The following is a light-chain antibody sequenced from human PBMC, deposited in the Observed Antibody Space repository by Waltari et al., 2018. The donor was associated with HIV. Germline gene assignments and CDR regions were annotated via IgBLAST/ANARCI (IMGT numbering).Light chain of an antibody. CDR2: EDN. CDR1: SGSIATNY. V-gene: IGLV6-57*01. J-gene: IGLJ3*02. Sequence: NFMLTQPHSVSESPGKTVTISCTRRSGSIATNYVQWYQQPPGSSPTILSYEDNHRPSGVPDRFSGSIDSSSNSASLTISGLKLEDEADYYCQSYDSSNFWVFGGGTDLTVL. CDR3: QSYDSSNFWV.